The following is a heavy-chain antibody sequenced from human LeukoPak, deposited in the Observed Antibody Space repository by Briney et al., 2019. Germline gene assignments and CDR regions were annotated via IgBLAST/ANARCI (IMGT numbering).Heavy chain of an antibody. CDR3: ASQYSSGWSGYFDY. CDR2: IYYSGST. CDR1: GGSISSSSYY. J-gene: IGHJ4*02. Sequence: SETLSLTCTVSGGSISSSSYYWGWIRQPPGKGLEWIGSIYYSGSTYYNPSLKSRVTISVDTSKNQFSLKLSSVTAADTAVYYCASQYSSGWSGYFDYWGQGTLVTVSS. D-gene: IGHD6-19*01. V-gene: IGHV4-39*07.